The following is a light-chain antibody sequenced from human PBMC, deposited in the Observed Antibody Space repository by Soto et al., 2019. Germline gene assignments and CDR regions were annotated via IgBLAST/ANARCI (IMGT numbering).Light chain of an antibody. Sequence: QSVLTQPASVSGSPGQSITISCVGTSGDIGGYNYVSWYQQHPGKVPKVIIYDVSNRPSGVSYRFSGTKSGNTASLTVSGLQAEDEADYYCCSYTRSGTLIFGTGTKVT. V-gene: IGLV2-14*01. CDR1: SGDIGGYNY. CDR3: CSYTRSGTLI. J-gene: IGLJ1*01. CDR2: DVS.